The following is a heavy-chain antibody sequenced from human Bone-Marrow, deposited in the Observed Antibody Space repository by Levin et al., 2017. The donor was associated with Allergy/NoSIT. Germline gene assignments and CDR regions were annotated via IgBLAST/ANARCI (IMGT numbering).Heavy chain of an antibody. CDR1: GFTFSNYA. V-gene: IGHV3-30-3*01. D-gene: IGHD6-19*01. Sequence: PGGSLRLSCAASGFTFSNYAMHWVRQAPGKGLEWVAVISYDGSNKFYSDSVKGRFTISRDNSKNTLYLQMNSLRAEDTALYYCARDTLSSSGWFYYLGMDVWGQGTTVTVSS. CDR2: ISYDGSNK. J-gene: IGHJ6*02. CDR3: ARDTLSSSGWFYYLGMDV.